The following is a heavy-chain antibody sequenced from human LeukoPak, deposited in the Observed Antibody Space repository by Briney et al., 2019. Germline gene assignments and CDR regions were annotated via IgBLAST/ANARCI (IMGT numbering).Heavy chain of an antibody. J-gene: IGHJ5*02. V-gene: IGHV4-59*01. CDR2: IYYSGST. CDR3: ARVRGDYVNLFDP. CDR1: GGSISSYY. Sequence: SETLSLNCTVSGGSISSYYWSWIRQPPGKGLEWIGYIYYSGSTNYNPSLKSRVTISLDTSKKQFSLWLRSVTAADTAVYYCARVRGDYVNLFDPWGQGTLVIVSS. D-gene: IGHD4-17*01.